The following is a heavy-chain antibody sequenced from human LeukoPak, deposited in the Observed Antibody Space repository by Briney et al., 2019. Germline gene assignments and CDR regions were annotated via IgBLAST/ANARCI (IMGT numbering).Heavy chain of an antibody. V-gene: IGHV3-7*04. Sequence: GGSLRLSCAASGFTFSSYTMNWVRQAPGKGLEWVANIKEDGSEKYYVDSVKGRFTISRDNAKNSLYLQMDSLRAEDTAVYYCARDSQHLNFDHWGQGTLVTVSS. D-gene: IGHD3-3*02. CDR1: GFTFSSYT. CDR2: IKEDGSEK. J-gene: IGHJ4*02. CDR3: ARDSQHLNFDH.